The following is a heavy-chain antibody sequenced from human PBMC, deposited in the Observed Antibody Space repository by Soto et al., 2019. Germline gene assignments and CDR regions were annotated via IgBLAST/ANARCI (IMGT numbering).Heavy chain of an antibody. CDR2: IWYDGSYK. CDR1: GFSFNNHG. V-gene: IGHV3-33*01. J-gene: IGHJ4*01. CDR3: ARQRVLCDFCDF. Sequence: GGSLRLSCAASGFSFNNHGMPWVRQAPGKGLEWVAVIWYDGSYKYYADSVKGRFTISRDNSKNTLYLQMNSLRAEDTALYYYARQRVLCDFCDFWGQGTLVTVSS.